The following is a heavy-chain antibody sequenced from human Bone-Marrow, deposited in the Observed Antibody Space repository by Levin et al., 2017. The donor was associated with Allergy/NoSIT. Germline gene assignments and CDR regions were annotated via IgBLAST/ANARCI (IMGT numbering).Heavy chain of an antibody. CDR1: GYTLTELS. D-gene: IGHD3-3*01. CDR3: ATVGVMDYDFWSGYYVYGMDV. CDR2: FDPEDGET. J-gene: IGHJ6*02. Sequence: GESLKISCKVSGYTLTELSMHWVRQAPGKGLEWVGGFDPEDGETIYAQKFQGRVTMTEDTSTDTAYMELSSLRSEDTAVYYCATVGVMDYDFWSGYYVYGMDVWGQGTTVTVSS. V-gene: IGHV1-24*01.